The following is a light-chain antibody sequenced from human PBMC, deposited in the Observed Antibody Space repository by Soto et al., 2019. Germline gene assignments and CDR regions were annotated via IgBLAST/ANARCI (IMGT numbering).Light chain of an antibody. CDR3: QQSYSTPQWT. CDR1: QSISSY. J-gene: IGKJ1*01. V-gene: IGKV1-39*01. CDR2: AAS. Sequence: DLQMTQSPSSLSASVGDRVTITCRASQSISSYLNWYQQKLGKAPKLLIYAASTLQSGVPSRFSGRGSGTDFTLTISSLQPEDFATYYCQQSYSTPQWTFGQGTKVEIK.